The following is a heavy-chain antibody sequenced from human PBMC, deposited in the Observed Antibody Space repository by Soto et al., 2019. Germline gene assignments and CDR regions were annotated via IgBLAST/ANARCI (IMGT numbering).Heavy chain of an antibody. Sequence: QVQLVQSGTEVKKPGASVTVSCKTYGYTFTNYGISWVRQAPGQGPEWMGWISGYNDHTDYAQNLQGRVTMTTDTSTSTAYMELRSLTSDDTAVYYCARVRYCRGGSCHSNPLDHWGQGTLVTVSS. D-gene: IGHD2-15*01. CDR2: ISGYNDHT. CDR1: GYTFTNYG. CDR3: ARVRYCRGGSCHSNPLDH. V-gene: IGHV1-18*01. J-gene: IGHJ4*02.